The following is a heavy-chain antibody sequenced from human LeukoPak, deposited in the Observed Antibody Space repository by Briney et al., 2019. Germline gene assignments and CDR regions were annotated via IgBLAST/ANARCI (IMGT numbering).Heavy chain of an antibody. J-gene: IGHJ4*02. D-gene: IGHD3-3*01. CDR1: GFTFSSYW. CDR2: IKQDGSEK. CDR3: ARDPPRFLEWLYIDY. V-gene: IGHV3-7*01. Sequence: PGGSLRLSCAASGFTFSSYWMSWVRQAPGKGLEWVANIKQDGSEKYYVDSVKGRFTISRDNAKNSLYLQMNSLRAEDTAVYYCARDPPRFLEWLYIDYWGQGTLVTVSS.